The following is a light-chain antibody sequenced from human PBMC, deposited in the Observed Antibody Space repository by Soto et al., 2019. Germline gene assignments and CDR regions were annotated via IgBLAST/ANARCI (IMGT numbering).Light chain of an antibody. CDR3: SSYTSSSTWV. V-gene: IGLV2-14*01. J-gene: IGLJ3*02. CDR1: SSDVGRYNY. CDR2: EVS. Sequence: QPVLTQPASVSGSPGQSITISCTGTSSDVGRYNYVSWYQHHPGKAPKLMIYEVSNRPSGVSIRFSGSKSGYAASLTISGLQAEDEADYYCSSYTSSSTWVFGGGTKLTVL.